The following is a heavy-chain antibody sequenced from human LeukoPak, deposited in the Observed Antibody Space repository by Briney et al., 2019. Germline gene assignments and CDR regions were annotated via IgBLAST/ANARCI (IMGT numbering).Heavy chain of an antibody. CDR1: GGTFSSYA. D-gene: IGHD3-22*01. CDR2: IIPIFGTA. CDR3: ARDSIYYYDSSGYYSFDY. Sequence: SVKVSCKASGGTFSSYAISWVRQAPGQGLEWMGGIIPIFGTANYAQKFQGRVTITADEPTSTAYMELSSLRSEDTAVYYCARDSIYYYDSSGYYSFDYWGQGTLVTVSS. J-gene: IGHJ4*02. V-gene: IGHV1-69*13.